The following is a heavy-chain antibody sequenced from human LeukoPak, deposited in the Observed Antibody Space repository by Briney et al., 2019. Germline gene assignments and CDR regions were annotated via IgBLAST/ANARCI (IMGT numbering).Heavy chain of an antibody. V-gene: IGHV4-39*07. D-gene: IGHD3-10*01. CDR3: ARRRGRWGVTKINHYYYYMDV. CDR1: GGSISNSSYY. CDR2: IYYSGTT. J-gene: IGHJ6*03. Sequence: PSETLSLTCTVSGGSISNSSYYWGWIRQPPGKGLEWIGTIYYSGTTYYNPSLKSRVTISVDTSKNQFSLKLSSVTAADTAVYYCARRRGRWGVTKINHYYYYMDVWGKGTTVTISS.